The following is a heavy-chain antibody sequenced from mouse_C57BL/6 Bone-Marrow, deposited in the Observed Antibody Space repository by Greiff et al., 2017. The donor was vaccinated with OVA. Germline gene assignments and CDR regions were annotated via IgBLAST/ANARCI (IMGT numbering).Heavy chain of an antibody. J-gene: IGHJ3*01. CDR1: GFTFSDYG. V-gene: IGHV5-17*01. D-gene: IGHD4-1*01. Sequence: DVQLVESGGGLVKPGGSLKLSCAASGFTFSDYGMHWVRQAPEKGLEWVAYISSGSSTIYYADTVKGRFTISRDNAKNTLFLQMTSLRSEDTAMYYCSRSSLWDGWFAYWGQGTLVTVSA. CDR2: ISSGSSTI. CDR3: SRSSLWDGWFAY.